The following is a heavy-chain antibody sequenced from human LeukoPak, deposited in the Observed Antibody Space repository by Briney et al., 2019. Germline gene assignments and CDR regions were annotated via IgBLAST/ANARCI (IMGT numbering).Heavy chain of an antibody. Sequence: GASVKVSCKASGGTFSSYAISWVRQAPGQGLEWMGGIIPIFGTANYAQKFQGRVTITADKSTSTAYMELSSLRSEDTAVYYCARRELMSGDRVNTYYYYMDAWGKGTTVTVSS. D-gene: IGHD7-27*01. CDR3: ARRELMSGDRVNTYYYYMDA. CDR2: IIPIFGTA. CDR1: GGTFSSYA. J-gene: IGHJ6*03. V-gene: IGHV1-69*06.